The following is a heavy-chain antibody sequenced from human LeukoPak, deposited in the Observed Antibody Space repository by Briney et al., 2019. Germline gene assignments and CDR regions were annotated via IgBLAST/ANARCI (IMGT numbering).Heavy chain of an antibody. CDR2: IYYSGST. D-gene: IGHD6-13*01. Sequence: SETLSLTCTVSGGSFSSGSYYWSWIRQPPGKGLEWIGYIYYSGSTNYNPSLKSRVTISVDTSKNQFSLKLSSVTAADTAVYYCRVAAGGSDAFDIWGQGTMVTVSS. J-gene: IGHJ3*02. CDR1: GGSFSSGSYY. CDR3: RVAAGGSDAFDI. V-gene: IGHV4-61*01.